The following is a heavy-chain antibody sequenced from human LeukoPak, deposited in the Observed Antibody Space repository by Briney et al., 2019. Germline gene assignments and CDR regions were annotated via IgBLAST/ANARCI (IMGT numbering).Heavy chain of an antibody. CDR2: ISSNGGST. J-gene: IGHJ3*02. V-gene: IGHV3-64*01. Sequence: GGSLRLSCAASGFTFSSHAMHWVRQAPGKGLEYVSAISSNGGSTYYANSVKGRFTISRDNSKNTLYLQMGSLRAEDMAVYYCAREGSRGAFDIWGQGTMVTVSS. CDR1: GFTFSSHA. D-gene: IGHD3-10*01. CDR3: AREGSRGAFDI.